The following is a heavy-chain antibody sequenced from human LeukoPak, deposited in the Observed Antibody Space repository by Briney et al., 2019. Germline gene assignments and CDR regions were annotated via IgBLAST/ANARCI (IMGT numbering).Heavy chain of an antibody. CDR1: GGSFSGYY. D-gene: IGHD3-3*01. CDR3: ARAKITIFGVVIIPPYFDY. J-gene: IGHJ4*02. Sequence: SETLSLTCAVYGGSFSGYYWSWIHQPTGKGLEWIGEINHSGSTNYNPSLKSRVTISVDTSKNQFSLKLSSVTAADTAVYYCARAKITIFGVVIIPPYFDYWGQGTLVTVSS. CDR2: INHSGST. V-gene: IGHV4-34*01.